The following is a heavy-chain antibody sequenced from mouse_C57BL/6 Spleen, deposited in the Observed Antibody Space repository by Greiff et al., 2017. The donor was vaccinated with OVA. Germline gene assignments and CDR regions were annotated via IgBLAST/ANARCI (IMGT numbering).Heavy chain of an antibody. CDR3: ARGGGNYGSSRFAY. D-gene: IGHD1-1*01. Sequence: VKLQESGPELVKPGASVKISCKASGYAFSSSWMNWVKQRPGKGLEWIGRIYPGDGDTNYNGKFKGKATLTADKSSSTAYMQLSSLTSEDSAVYFCARGGGNYGSSRFAYWGQGTLVTVSA. CDR1: GYAFSSSW. J-gene: IGHJ3*01. V-gene: IGHV1-82*01. CDR2: IYPGDGDT.